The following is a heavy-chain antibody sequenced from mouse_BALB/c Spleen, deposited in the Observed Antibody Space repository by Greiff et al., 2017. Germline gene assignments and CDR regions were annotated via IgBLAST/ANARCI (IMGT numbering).Heavy chain of an antibody. J-gene: IGHJ3*01. V-gene: IGHV5-12-1*01. CDR1: GFAFSSYD. Sequence: EVQRVESGGGLVKPGGSLKLSCAASGFAFSSYDMSWVRQTPEKRLEWVAYISSGGGSTYYPDTVKGRFTISRDNAKNTLYLQMSSLKSEDTAMYYCARHVEVGFAYWGQGTLVTVSA. D-gene: IGHD1-1*02. CDR2: ISSGGGST. CDR3: ARHVEVGFAY.